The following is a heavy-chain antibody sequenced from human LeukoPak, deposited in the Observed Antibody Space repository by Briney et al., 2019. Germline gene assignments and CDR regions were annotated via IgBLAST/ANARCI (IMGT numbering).Heavy chain of an antibody. D-gene: IGHD3-22*01. CDR2: IYYSGST. V-gene: IGHV4-59*01. CDR3: ARVDSGYAPFDY. Sequence: SETLSLTCTVSGGSIRSYYWSWIRQPPGKGLEWIAYIYYSGSTNYNPSLKSRVTISLDTSKNQFSLKLTSVTAADTAVYYCARVDSGYAPFDYWGQGTLVTVS. J-gene: IGHJ4*02. CDR1: GGSIRSYY.